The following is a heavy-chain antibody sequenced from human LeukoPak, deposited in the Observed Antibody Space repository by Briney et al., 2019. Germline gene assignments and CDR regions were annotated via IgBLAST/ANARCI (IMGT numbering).Heavy chain of an antibody. CDR2: INHSGST. V-gene: IGHV4-34*01. D-gene: IGHD6-19*01. CDR3: ARVRQWLVGGYYFDY. J-gene: IGHJ4*02. Sequence: SETVSLTCVVYGGPFSGYYWSWIPQPPGKGLEWIGEINHSGSTNYNPSLKSRVTISVDTSKNQFSLKLSSVTAADTAVYYCARVRQWLVGGYYFDYWGQGTLVTVSS. CDR1: GGPFSGYY.